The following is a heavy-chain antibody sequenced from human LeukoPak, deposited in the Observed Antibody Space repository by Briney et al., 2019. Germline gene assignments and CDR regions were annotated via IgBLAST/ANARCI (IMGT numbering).Heavy chain of an antibody. CDR2: IKEDGSVK. J-gene: IGHJ4*02. D-gene: IGHD6-6*01. CDR1: GFIFSHYW. CDR3: ARIGYNSSSFDY. V-gene: IGHV3-7*01. Sequence: GGSLRLSCAVSGFIFSHYWMSWVRQAPGKGLEWVANIKEDGSVKYYVDTVKGRFTISRDNAKNSVHLQMNSLRAEDTAVYYCARIGYNSSSFDYWGQGTLATVSS.